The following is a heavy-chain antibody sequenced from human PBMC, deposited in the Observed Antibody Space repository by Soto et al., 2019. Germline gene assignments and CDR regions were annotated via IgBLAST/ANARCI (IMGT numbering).Heavy chain of an antibody. CDR1: GYSFTSYA. V-gene: IGHV1-3*01. CDR2: INAGNGNT. CDR3: ARGVENIVVVLDVFGYSGMYV. D-gene: IGHD2-2*01. Sequence: ASVKVSCKASGYSFTSYAIYWVRQAPGQRLEWMGWINAGNGNTKYSQKLQGRATFTGDTSASTAHMELSSLRSEDTAVYFCARGVENIVVVLDVFGYSGMYVWDQGTTVTVSS. J-gene: IGHJ6*02.